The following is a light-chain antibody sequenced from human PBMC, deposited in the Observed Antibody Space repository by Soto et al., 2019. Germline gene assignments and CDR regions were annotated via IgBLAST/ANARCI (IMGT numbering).Light chain of an antibody. V-gene: IGKV1-9*01. CDR3: QQLNTYPFT. J-gene: IGKJ5*01. Sequence: IQLTQSPSSLSASVGDRVTITCRASQGFSSYLAWYQQQPGKAPKLLIYGASTLEGGVPFRFSGSGSGTDFTLIISSVQPEDFATYYCQQLNTYPFTFGQGTRLEIK. CDR2: GAS. CDR1: QGFSSY.